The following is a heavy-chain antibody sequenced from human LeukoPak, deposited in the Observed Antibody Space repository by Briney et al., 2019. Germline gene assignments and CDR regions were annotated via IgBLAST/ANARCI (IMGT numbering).Heavy chain of an antibody. CDR1: GGTFSSYA. D-gene: IGHD6-13*01. Sequence: ASVKVSCKASGGTFSSYAISWVRQAPGQGLEWMGGIIPIFGTANYAQKFQGRVTITADESTSTAYMELSSLRSEDTAVYYCARVESSSTSDFDPWGQGTLVTVSS. CDR2: IIPIFGTA. CDR3: ARVESSSTSDFDP. J-gene: IGHJ5*02. V-gene: IGHV1-69*13.